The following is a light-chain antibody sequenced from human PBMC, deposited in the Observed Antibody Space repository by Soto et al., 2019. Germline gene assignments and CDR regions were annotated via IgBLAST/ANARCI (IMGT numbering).Light chain of an antibody. CDR2: DAS. CDR1: QTVTTY. CDR3: QQYNNWPRT. V-gene: IGKV3-15*01. J-gene: IGKJ1*01. Sequence: EIVLTQSPATLSLSPGERATLSFRASQTVTTYLAWYQQKPGQAPRLLIYDASTRATGIPARFSGSGSGTEFTLTISSLQSEDFAVYYCQQYNNWPRTFGQRTKVDIK.